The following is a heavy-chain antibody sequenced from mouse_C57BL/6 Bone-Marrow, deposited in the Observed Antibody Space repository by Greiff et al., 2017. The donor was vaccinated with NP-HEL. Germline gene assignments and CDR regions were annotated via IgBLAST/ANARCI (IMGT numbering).Heavy chain of an antibody. J-gene: IGHJ4*01. CDR2: IYPRSGNT. D-gene: IGHD2-1*01. Sequence: VKLQQSGAELARPGASVKLSCKASGYTFTSYGISWVKQRTGQGLEWIGEIYPRSGNTYYNEKFKGKATLTADKSSSTAYMELRSLTSEDSAVYFCARYGNYDAMDYWGQGTSVTVSS. CDR1: GYTFTSYG. CDR3: ARYGNYDAMDY. V-gene: IGHV1-81*01.